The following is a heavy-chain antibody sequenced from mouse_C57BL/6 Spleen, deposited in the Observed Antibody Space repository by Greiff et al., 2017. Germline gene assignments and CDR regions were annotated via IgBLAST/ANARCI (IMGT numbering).Heavy chain of an antibody. Sequence: VQLQQPGAELVKPGASVKLSCKASGYTFTSYWMHWVKQRPGRGLEWIGRIAPNSGGTKYNEKFKSKATLTVDKPSSTAYMQLSSLTSEDSAVYYCAREGYGSHYYAMDYWGQGTSVTVSS. CDR2: IAPNSGGT. J-gene: IGHJ4*01. CDR1: GYTFTSYW. CDR3: AREGYGSHYYAMDY. D-gene: IGHD1-1*01. V-gene: IGHV1-72*01.